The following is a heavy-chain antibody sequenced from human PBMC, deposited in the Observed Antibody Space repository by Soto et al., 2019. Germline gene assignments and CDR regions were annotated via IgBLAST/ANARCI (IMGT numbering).Heavy chain of an antibody. V-gene: IGHV3-33*01. J-gene: IGHJ4*02. Sequence: QVQLVESGGGVVQPGRSLRLSCAASGFRFNSFGMHWVRQAPGKGLEWVAVIWYDGSNKYYGDSVKGRFSISRDNSKNTLFLQVNSLRAEDTAVYYCARGYSYGSTALDYWGQGTLVTVSS. CDR2: IWYDGSNK. D-gene: IGHD5-18*01. CDR1: GFRFNSFG. CDR3: ARGYSYGSTALDY.